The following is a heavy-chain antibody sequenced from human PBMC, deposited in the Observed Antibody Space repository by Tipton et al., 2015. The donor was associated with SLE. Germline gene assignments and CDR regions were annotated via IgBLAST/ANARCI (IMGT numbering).Heavy chain of an antibody. Sequence: TLSLTCTVSGGSVSSGSYYWSWIRQPPGKGLEWIGYIYYSGSTNYNPSLKSRVTMSVDTSKNQLSLKLTSVTAADTAVYYCARGPSGNSGYEPMDVWGKGTTVTVAS. D-gene: IGHD5-12*01. CDR3: ARGPSGNSGYEPMDV. V-gene: IGHV4-61*01. CDR1: GGSVSSGSYY. J-gene: IGHJ6*04. CDR2: IYYSGST.